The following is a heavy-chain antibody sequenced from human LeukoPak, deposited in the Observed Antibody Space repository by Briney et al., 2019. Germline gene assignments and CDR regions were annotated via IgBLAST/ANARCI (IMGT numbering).Heavy chain of an antibody. CDR3: ARIRHPKRDGYCSSTSCHPEIGWFDP. J-gene: IGHJ5*02. D-gene: IGHD2-2*01. CDR1: GYTFTGYY. Sequence: ASVKVSCKASGYTFTGYYVHWVRQAPGQGLEWMGWISAYNGNTNYAQKLQGRVTMTTDTSTSTAYMELRSLRSDDTAVYYCARIRHPKRDGYCSSTSCHPEIGWFDPWGQGTLVTVSS. V-gene: IGHV1-18*04. CDR2: ISAYNGNT.